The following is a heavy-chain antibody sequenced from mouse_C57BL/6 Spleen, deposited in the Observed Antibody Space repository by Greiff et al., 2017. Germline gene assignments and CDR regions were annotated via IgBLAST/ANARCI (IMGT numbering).Heavy chain of an antibody. V-gene: IGHV5-6*01. Sequence: EVQLVESGGALVKPGGSLKLSCAASGFTFSSYGMSWVRQTPDKRLEWVATISSGGSYTYYPDSVKGRFTISRDNAKNTLYLQMSSLKSEDTAMYYCARRTDGYYEDYWGQGTTLTVSS. J-gene: IGHJ2*01. CDR1: GFTFSSYG. D-gene: IGHD2-3*01. CDR3: ARRTDGYYEDY. CDR2: ISSGGSYT.